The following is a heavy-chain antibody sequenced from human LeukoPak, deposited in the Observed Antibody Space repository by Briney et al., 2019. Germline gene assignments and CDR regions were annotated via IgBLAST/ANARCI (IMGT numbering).Heavy chain of an antibody. CDR1: GFTFNTYA. CDR3: AKRRHDYGDYYYMDV. CDR2: ITGTGGNT. V-gene: IGHV3-23*01. J-gene: IGHJ6*03. D-gene: IGHD4-17*01. Sequence: PGGSLRLSCAASGFTFNTYAMSWVRQAPGKGLEWVSAITGTGGNTYYADSVKGRFTISRDNSKNTLYLQMNSLRADDTAVYYCAKRRHDYGDYYYMDVWGKGTTVTVSS.